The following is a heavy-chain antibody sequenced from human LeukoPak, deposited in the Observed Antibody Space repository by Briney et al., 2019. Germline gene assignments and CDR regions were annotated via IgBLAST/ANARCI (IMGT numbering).Heavy chain of an antibody. CDR2: IYYTGNT. CDR3: ARHGVQGVGPVDY. CDR1: GASISSSYYY. Sequence: SETLSLTCTVSGASISSSYYYWGWIRQPPGKGLKWIGSIYYTGNTYYNPSLKSRFTISVYTSKNQFSLKLSSVTAADTAVYYCARHGVQGVGPVDYWGQGTLVTVSS. D-gene: IGHD3-10*01. V-gene: IGHV4-39*01. J-gene: IGHJ4*02.